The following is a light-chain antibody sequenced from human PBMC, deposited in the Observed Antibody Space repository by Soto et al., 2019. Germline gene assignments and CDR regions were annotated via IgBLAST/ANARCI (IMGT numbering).Light chain of an antibody. CDR1: QGINTW. CDR3: QHYNSYPFT. CDR2: DAS. Sequence: DIQMTQSPSTLSASVGDRVTITCRASQGINTWLAWYQQRPGEAPKVLIYDASSLESGVPSRFSGSGSETEFTLTISSLQPDDFATYYCQHYNSYPFTFGPGTKVDIK. J-gene: IGKJ3*01. V-gene: IGKV1-5*01.